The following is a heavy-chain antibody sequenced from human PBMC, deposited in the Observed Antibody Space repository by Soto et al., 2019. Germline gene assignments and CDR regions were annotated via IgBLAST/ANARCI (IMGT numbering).Heavy chain of an antibody. CDR3: ARLLRLVDY. CDR2: INPNSGGT. J-gene: IGHJ4*02. CDR1: GYTFTGYY. V-gene: IGHV1-2*02. Sequence: ASVKVSCKXSGYTFTGYYMHWVRQAPGQGLEWMGWINPNSGGTNYAQKFQGQVTISADKSINTAFLQWNSLKASDTAMYYCARLLRLVDYWGQGTLVTVSS. D-gene: IGHD3-16*01.